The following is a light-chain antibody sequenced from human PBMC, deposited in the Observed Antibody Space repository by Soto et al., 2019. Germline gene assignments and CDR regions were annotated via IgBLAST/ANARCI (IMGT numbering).Light chain of an antibody. CDR3: HQYGSSPYT. CDR2: GAS. Sequence: EIVLTQSPGTLSLSPGERATLSCRASQSVSSSYLAWYQQKPGQAPRLLMYGASSRATGIPDRFSGGGSATDFTLTISRLEPEDLAVYYCHQYGSSPYTFGQGTKLEIK. J-gene: IGKJ2*01. V-gene: IGKV3-20*01. CDR1: QSVSSSY.